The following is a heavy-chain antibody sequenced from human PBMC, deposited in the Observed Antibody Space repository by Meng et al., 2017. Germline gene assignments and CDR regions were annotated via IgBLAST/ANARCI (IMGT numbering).Heavy chain of an antibody. CDR2: INHSGST. J-gene: IGHJ4*02. Sequence: QVQLQQWGAGLLKPSGTLSLTCAVYGGSFSGYYWSWIRQPPGKGLEWIGEINHSGSTNYNPSLKSRVTISVDTSKNQFSLKLSSVTAADTAVYYCARVPGGIGAADYWGQGTLVTVSS. CDR1: GGSFSGYY. V-gene: IGHV4-34*01. D-gene: IGHD3-10*01. CDR3: ARVPGGIGAADY.